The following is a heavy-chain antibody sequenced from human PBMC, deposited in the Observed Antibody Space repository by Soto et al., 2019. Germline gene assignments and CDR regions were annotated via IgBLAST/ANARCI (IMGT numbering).Heavy chain of an antibody. J-gene: IGHJ6*02. CDR3: ARGPSGSSWYWDYYYGMDV. V-gene: IGHV3-33*01. D-gene: IGHD6-13*01. Sequence: GGSLRLSCAASGFTFSSYGMHWVRQAPGKGLEWVAVIWYDGSNKYYADSVKGRFTISRDNSKNPLYLQMNSLRAEDTAVYYCARGPSGSSWYWDYYYGMDVWGQGTTVTVSS. CDR2: IWYDGSNK. CDR1: GFTFSSYG.